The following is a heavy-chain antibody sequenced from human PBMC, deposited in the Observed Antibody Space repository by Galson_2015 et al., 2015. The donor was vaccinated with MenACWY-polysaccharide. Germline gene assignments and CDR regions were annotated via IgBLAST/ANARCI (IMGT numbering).Heavy chain of an antibody. J-gene: IGHJ6*03. D-gene: IGHD2-2*01. V-gene: IGHV1-69*13. CDR3: ASVPPYCSSTSCLYMDV. Sequence: SVKVSCKASGGTFSSYAISWVRQAPGQGLEWMGGIIPIFGTANYAQKFQGRVTITADESTSTAYMELSSLRSEDTAVYYCASVPPYCSSTSCLYMDVWGKGTTVTVSS. CDR2: IIPIFGTA. CDR1: GGTFSSYA.